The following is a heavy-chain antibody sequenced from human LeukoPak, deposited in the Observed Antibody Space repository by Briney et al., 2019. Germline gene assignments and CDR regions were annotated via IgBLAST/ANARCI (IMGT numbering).Heavy chain of an antibody. J-gene: IGHJ4*02. CDR2: ISYDGSNK. CDR1: GFTFSSYA. V-gene: IGHV3-30*04. Sequence: PGRSLRLSCAASGFTFSSYAMHWVRQAPGKGLEWVAVISYDGSNKYYADSVKGRFTISRDNSKNTLYLQMNSLRAEDTAVYYCTTDRRGYFDYWGQGTLVTVSS. D-gene: IGHD3-10*01. CDR3: TTDRRGYFDY.